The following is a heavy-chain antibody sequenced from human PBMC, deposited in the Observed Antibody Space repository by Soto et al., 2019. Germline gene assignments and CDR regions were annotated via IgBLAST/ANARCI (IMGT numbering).Heavy chain of an antibody. CDR1: GFTFGRYA. Sequence: PGGSLRLSCTASGFTFGRYAMTWVRQAPGKGLEWVSAITGTGGSSFYADSVKGRFTISRDNFQKTLYLQMNSLRAEDTGVYFCVKGPDGYNRYYFDSWGQGTLVTVYS. CDR2: ITGTGGSS. V-gene: IGHV3-23*01. CDR3: VKGPDGYNRYYFDS. J-gene: IGHJ4*02. D-gene: IGHD5-12*01.